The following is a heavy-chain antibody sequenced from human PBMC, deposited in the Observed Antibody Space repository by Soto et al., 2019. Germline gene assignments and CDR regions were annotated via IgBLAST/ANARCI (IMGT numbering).Heavy chain of an antibody. Sequence: QVQLVQSGAEVKKPGSSVKVSCKASGGTFSSYTISWVRQAPGQGLEWMGRIIPILGIANYAQKFQGRVKITADKTSSTACRELNSLRSEDTAVYYCARGVLTMVRGVSATPFAYSGQGTLVTVSS. V-gene: IGHV1-69*02. J-gene: IGHJ4*02. CDR1: GGTFSSYT. CDR3: ARGVLTMVRGVSATPFAY. D-gene: IGHD3-10*01. CDR2: IIPILGIA.